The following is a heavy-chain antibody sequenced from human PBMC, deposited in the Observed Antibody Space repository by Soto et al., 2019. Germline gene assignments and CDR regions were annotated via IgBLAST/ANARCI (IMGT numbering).Heavy chain of an antibody. CDR2: INPSGGST. V-gene: IGHV1-46*01. J-gene: IGHJ5*02. D-gene: IGHD6-6*01. CDR1: GYTFTSYY. Sequence: QVQLVQSGAEVKKPGASVKVSCKASGYTFTSYYMHWVRQAPGQGLEWMGIINPSGGSTSYAQKFQGRVTMPRDTSTSTVYMELSSLRSEDTAVYYCARGPGEYSSSTNWFDPWGQGTLVTVSS. CDR3: ARGPGEYSSSTNWFDP.